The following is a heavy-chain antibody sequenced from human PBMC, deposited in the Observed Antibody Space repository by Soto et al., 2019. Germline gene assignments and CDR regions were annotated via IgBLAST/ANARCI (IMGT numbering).Heavy chain of an antibody. CDR3: ARGVRTDYYQYYGMDV. CDR2: ISTGSTNI. J-gene: IGHJ6*02. Sequence: VSLRLSCSASGFTFSLHSMSWVRQAPGKGLEWVSYISTGSTNIHYADSVKGRFTISRDSASSSLYLQMNSLRGDDTAVYYCARGVRTDYYQYYGMDVWGQGTTVPVSS. D-gene: IGHD3-9*01. CDR1: GFTFSLHS. V-gene: IGHV3-48*01.